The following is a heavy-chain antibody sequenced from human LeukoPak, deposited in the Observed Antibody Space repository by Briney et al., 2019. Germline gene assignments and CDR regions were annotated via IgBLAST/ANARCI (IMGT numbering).Heavy chain of an antibody. V-gene: IGHV3-53*01. J-gene: IGHJ4*02. CDR1: GFTVSSNY. D-gene: IGHD3-22*01. Sequence: PGGSLRLSCAASGFTVSSNYMSWARQAPGKGLEWVSVIYSGGSTYYADSVKGRFTISRDNSKNTLYLQMNSLRAEDTAVYYCARVEGYYYDSSGYYFDYWGQGTLVTVSS. CDR3: ARVEGYYYDSSGYYFDY. CDR2: IYSGGST.